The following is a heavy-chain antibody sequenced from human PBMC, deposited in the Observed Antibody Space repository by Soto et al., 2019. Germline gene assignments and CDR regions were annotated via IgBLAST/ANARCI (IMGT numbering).Heavy chain of an antibody. CDR3: AREHNSTTSDDGISSGQCWFDP. D-gene: IGHD5-12*01. V-gene: IGHV1-2*04. CDR1: GYTVSDYY. CDR2: INHKTGDT. J-gene: IGHJ5*02. Sequence: QLHLVQSGADVKKPGAAGKVSWKASGYTVSDYYIHWVRQAPGHVLGWMGRINHKTGDTHFGQKFHGWVTMNRETSINTVYMELSSLILVDTAVYYCAREHNSTTSDDGISSGQCWFDPWGQGTQVTVSS.